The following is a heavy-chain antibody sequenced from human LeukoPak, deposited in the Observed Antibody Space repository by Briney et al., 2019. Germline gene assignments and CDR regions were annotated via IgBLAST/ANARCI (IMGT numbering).Heavy chain of an antibody. V-gene: IGHV4-4*07. D-gene: IGHD4-11*01. J-gene: IGHJ5*02. CDR1: GGSISSYY. Sequence: SETLSLTCTVSGGSISSYYWSWIRQPAGKGLEWIGRMYTSGSTKYNPSLKSRVTMSVDTSKNQFSLKLSSVTAADTAVYYCARRVVESAVITERNWFDPWGQGTLVTVSS. CDR3: ARRVVESAVITERNWFDP. CDR2: MYTSGST.